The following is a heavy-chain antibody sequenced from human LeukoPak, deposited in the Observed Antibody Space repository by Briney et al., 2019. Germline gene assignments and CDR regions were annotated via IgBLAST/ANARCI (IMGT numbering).Heavy chain of an antibody. CDR2: ISGSGGST. D-gene: IGHD2-15*01. CDR1: GFTFSSYA. J-gene: IGHJ4*02. V-gene: IGHV3-23*01. CDR3: AKDADIVVVVAETGYFDY. Sequence: GSLRLSCAASGFTFSSYAMSWVRQAPGKGLEWVSAISGSGGSTYYADSVKGRFTISRDNSKNTLYLQMNSLRAEDTAVYYCAKDADIVVVVAETGYFDYWGQGTLVTVSS.